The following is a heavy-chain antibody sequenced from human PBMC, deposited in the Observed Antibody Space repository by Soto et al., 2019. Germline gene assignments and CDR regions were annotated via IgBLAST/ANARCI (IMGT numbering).Heavy chain of an antibody. V-gene: IGHV1-69*12. CDR2: IIPIFTTT. CDR3: ARGSYSGSYYLF. Sequence: QVQLVQSGAEVKKPGSSVKVSCKASGGTFSSYAISWVRQAPGQGREWMGGIIPIFTTTNYAQNYAQKFQGRVTITADESTSTAYMELSSLRSEDTAVYYCARGSYSGSYYLFWGQGTMVTVSS. J-gene: IGHJ3*01. D-gene: IGHD1-26*01. CDR1: GGTFSSYA.